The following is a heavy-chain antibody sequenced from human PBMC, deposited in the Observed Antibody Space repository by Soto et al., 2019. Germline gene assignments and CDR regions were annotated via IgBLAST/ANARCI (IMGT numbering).Heavy chain of an antibody. V-gene: IGHV3-30-3*01. CDR2: ISYDGSNK. CDR1: GFTFSSYA. J-gene: IGHJ4*01. D-gene: IGHD6-19*01. CDR3: ASQGIAVAGTVY. Sequence: QVQLVESGGGVVQPGRSLRLSCAASGFTFSSYAMHWVRQAPGKGLEWVAVISYDGSNKYYADSVKGRFTISRDNSKNTLYLQMNSLRAEDTAVYYCASQGIAVAGTVYWGHGTLVTVSS.